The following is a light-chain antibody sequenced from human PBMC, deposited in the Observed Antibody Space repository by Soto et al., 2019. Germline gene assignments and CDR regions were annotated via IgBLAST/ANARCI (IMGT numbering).Light chain of an antibody. CDR2: DAS. Sequence: EIVLTQSPGTLSLSPGERATLSCRASQSVTSSYLAWYQQKPGQAPRLLIYDASTRATGIPDRFSGSGSETDFTLTISRLETEDFAVYYCQQYGSSPPWTFGQGTKVEIK. CDR1: QSVTSSY. J-gene: IGKJ1*01. CDR3: QQYGSSPPWT. V-gene: IGKV3-20*01.